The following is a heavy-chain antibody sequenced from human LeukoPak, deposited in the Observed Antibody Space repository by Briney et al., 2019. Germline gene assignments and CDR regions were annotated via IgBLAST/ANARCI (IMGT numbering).Heavy chain of an antibody. J-gene: IGHJ6*03. Sequence: ASVKVSCKASGYTFTSCGISWVRQAPGQGLEWMGWISAYNGNTNYAQKLQGRVTMTTDTSTSTAYMELRSLRSDDTAVYYCARTPSIIWYYYYMDVWGKGTTVTVSS. V-gene: IGHV1-18*01. CDR2: ISAYNGNT. D-gene: IGHD3-16*01. CDR1: GYTFTSCG. CDR3: ARTPSIIWYYYYMDV.